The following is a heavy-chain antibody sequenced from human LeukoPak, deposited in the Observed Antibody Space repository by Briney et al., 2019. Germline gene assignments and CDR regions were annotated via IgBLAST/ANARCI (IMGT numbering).Heavy chain of an antibody. CDR2: IYYSGST. CDR3: ARNTAGYYYYYYMDV. D-gene: IGHD6-19*01. V-gene: IGHV4-39*07. Sequence: SETLSLTCTVSGGSISSSSYYWGWIRQTPGKGLEWIGSIYYSGSTFYNPSLKSRVTISVDTSKNQFSLKLSSVTAADTAVYYCARNTAGYYYYYYMDVWGKGTTVTISS. CDR1: GGSISSSSYY. J-gene: IGHJ6*03.